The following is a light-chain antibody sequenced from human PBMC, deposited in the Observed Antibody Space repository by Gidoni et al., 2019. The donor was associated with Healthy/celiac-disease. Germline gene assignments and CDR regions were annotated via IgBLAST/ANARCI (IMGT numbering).Light chain of an antibody. Sequence: DIVMTQSPDSLSVFLGERATINCKSSQSVLYSSNNKNYLAWYQQKPGQPPKLLLYWASTRESRVPDLFSDSGSETDFTLTISSLQAEDVAVYYCQQYYSTLTFGGGTKVEIK. CDR1: QSVLYSSNNKNY. CDR3: QQYYSTLT. J-gene: IGKJ4*01. V-gene: IGKV4-1*01. CDR2: WAS.